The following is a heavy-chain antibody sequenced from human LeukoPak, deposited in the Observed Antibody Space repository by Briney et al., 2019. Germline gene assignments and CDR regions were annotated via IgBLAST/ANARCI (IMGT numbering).Heavy chain of an antibody. J-gene: IGHJ3*02. V-gene: IGHV3-30*02. Sequence: GGPLRLSCAASGFTFSSYGMHWVRQAPGKGLEWVAVIWYDGSNKYYADSVKGRFTISRDNSKNTLYLQMNSLRAEDTAVYYCAKERPPIYSYQLNPPDAFDIWGQGTMVTVSS. CDR2: IWYDGSNK. CDR1: GFTFSSYG. D-gene: IGHD5-18*01. CDR3: AKERPPIYSYQLNPPDAFDI.